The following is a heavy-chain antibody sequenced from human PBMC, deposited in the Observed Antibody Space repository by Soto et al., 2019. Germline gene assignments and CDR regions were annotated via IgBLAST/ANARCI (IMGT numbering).Heavy chain of an antibody. CDR1: GGSFSGYY. CDR2: INHSGST. J-gene: IGHJ3*02. CDR3: ARGLSVGVGVGYDNSQAFER. D-gene: IGHD5-18*01. V-gene: IGHV4-34*01. Sequence: PSGTLSLTCAVYGGSFSGYYWSWILQPPGKGLEWIGEINHSGSTNYNPSLKSRVTISVDTSKDQFSLKLSSVTAADTAVYYCARGLSVGVGVGYDNSQAFERWGQGTMV.